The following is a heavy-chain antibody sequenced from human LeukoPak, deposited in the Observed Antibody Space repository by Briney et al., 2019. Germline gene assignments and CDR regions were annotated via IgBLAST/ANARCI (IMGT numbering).Heavy chain of an antibody. D-gene: IGHD2-2*02. CDR1: GYTFTSYD. CDR3: AREGVVVPAAIVDYYYYYYMDV. V-gene: IGHV1-8*03. J-gene: IGHJ6*03. Sequence: ASVKVSCKASGYTFTSYDINWVRQATGQGLEWMGWMNPNSGNTGYAQKFQGRVTITRNTSISTAYMELSSLRSDDTAVYYCAREGVVVPAAIVDYYYYYYMDVWGKGTTVTVSS. CDR2: MNPNSGNT.